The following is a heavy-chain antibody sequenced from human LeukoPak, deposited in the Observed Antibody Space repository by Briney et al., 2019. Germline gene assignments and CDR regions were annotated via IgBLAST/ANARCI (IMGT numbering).Heavy chain of an antibody. Sequence: PGGSLRLSCAASGFTFSSYWMSWVRQAPGKGLEWVANMDLDGSEKYYVDSVKGRFTIPRDNAKNSLYLQMNSLRAEDTAGYYCAREDHSKYEYWGQGTLVTVSS. CDR1: GFTFSSYW. V-gene: IGHV3-7*01. CDR3: AREDHSKYEY. D-gene: IGHD4-11*01. J-gene: IGHJ4*02. CDR2: MDLDGSEK.